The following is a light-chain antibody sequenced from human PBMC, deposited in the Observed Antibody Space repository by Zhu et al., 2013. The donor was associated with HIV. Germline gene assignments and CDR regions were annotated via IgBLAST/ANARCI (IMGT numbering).Light chain of an antibody. CDR3: GTWDSRLRIVL. CDR1: SSNIGNNY. V-gene: IGLV1-51*01. CDR2: DNN. J-gene: IGLJ2*01. Sequence: QSVLTQPPSVSAAPGQKVTISCSGSSSNIGNNYVSWYQQLPGTAPKLLIYDNNKRPSGIPDRFSGSKSGTSATLGITGLQTGDEADYYCGTWDSRLRIVLFGRGTKLTVL.